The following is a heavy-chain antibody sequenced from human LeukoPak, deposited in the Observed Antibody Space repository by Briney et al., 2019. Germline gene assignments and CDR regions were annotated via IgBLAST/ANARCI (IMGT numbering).Heavy chain of an antibody. CDR1: GFTFSSYS. D-gene: IGHD3-22*01. CDR3: ARETTTRYYYDSSGLDY. V-gene: IGHV3-48*04. Sequence: GGSLRLSCAASGFTFSSYSMNWVRQAPGKGLEWVSYISSSGSTIYYADSVKGRFTISRDNAKNSLYLQMNSLRAEDTAVYYCARETTTRYYYDSSGLDYWGQGTLVTVSS. J-gene: IGHJ4*02. CDR2: ISSSGSTI.